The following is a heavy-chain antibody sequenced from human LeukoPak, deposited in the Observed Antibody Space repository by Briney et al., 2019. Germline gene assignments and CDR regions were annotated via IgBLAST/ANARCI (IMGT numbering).Heavy chain of an antibody. CDR2: IYTSGCT. CDR1: GGSISSYY. CDR3: ARGRSSTDY. J-gene: IGHJ4*02. D-gene: IGHD6-13*01. V-gene: IGHV4-4*07. Sequence: SSETLSLTCTVSGGSISSYYWSWIRQPAGKGLEWIGRIYTSGCTNYSPSLKSRVTMSVDTSKNQFSLKLTPLTAADPAVYYCARGRSSTDYWGQGPLVSVSS.